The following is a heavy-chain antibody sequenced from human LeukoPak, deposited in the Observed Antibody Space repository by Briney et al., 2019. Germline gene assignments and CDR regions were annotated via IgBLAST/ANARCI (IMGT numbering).Heavy chain of an antibody. CDR3: ARDDGFKYYYGSSYYYYGMDV. V-gene: IGHV1-69*13. D-gene: IGHD3-10*01. CDR1: GGTFSSYA. J-gene: IGHJ6*02. Sequence: ASVKVSCKASGGTFSSYAISWVRQAPGQGLEWMGGLIPIFGTANYAQKFQGRVTITADESTSTAYMELSSLRSEDTAVYYCARDDGFKYYYGSSYYYYGMDVWGQGTTVTVSS. CDR2: LIPIFGTA.